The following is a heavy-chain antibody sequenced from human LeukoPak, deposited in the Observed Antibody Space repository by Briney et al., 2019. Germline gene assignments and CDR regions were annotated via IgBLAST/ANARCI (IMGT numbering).Heavy chain of an antibody. V-gene: IGHV3-43*01. J-gene: IGHJ4*02. Sequence: PGGSLRLSCAASGFIFDDFTIHWVRQVPGEGLEWVSLINWDGGSTYYADSVKGRFTISRGNSKNSLYLQMDSLTTEDTAFYYCAKGDVDSPMNFYHWGQGTLVTVSS. D-gene: IGHD5-12*01. CDR1: GFIFDDFT. CDR3: AKGDVDSPMNFYH. CDR2: INWDGGST.